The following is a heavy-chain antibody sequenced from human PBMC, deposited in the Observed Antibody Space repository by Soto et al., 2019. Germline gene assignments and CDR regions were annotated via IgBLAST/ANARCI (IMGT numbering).Heavy chain of an antibody. CDR2: IKQDGSEE. CDR1: GFTFSRYW. D-gene: IGHD2-21*02. Sequence: EVHLVESGGGLVQPGGSLRLSCAASGFTFSRYWMTWVRQAPGKGLEWVANIKQDGSEEHYVESVKGRFTISRDNAKNSVYLQMNSLRAEDTAVYYCARDPVRGGDLDSWGRGALVLVSS. J-gene: IGHJ4*02. CDR3: ARDPVRGGDLDS. V-gene: IGHV3-7*05.